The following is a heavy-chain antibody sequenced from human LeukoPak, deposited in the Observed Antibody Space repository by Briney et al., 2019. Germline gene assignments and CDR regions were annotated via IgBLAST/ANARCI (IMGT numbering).Heavy chain of an antibody. CDR1: GYSISSSYY. D-gene: IGHD3-10*01. CDR3: ARDSGTTGEVKFDP. CDR2: IYYSGST. V-gene: IGHV4-38-2*02. Sequence: PSETLSLTCTVSGYSISSSYYWGWIRQPPGKGLEWIGSIYYSGSTYYNPSLKSRVTISVDTSKNQFSLKLSSVTAADTAVYYCARDSGTTGEVKFDPWGQGTLVTVSS. J-gene: IGHJ5*02.